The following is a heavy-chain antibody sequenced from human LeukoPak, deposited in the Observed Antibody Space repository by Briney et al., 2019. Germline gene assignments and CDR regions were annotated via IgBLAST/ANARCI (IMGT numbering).Heavy chain of an antibody. CDR1: VYTFSSYA. D-gene: IGHD6-13*01. CDR2: YSTNECSR. Sequence: GGSLRLSCAASVYTFSSYAMHWVPQAPGKGLEYVSAYSTNECSRYYANSVKGRFTISRDNPKNTLYLQMGSLRAEDMAVYYCARDSFIAAAGTGFDPWGQGTLVTVSS. J-gene: IGHJ5*02. V-gene: IGHV3-64*01. CDR3: ARDSFIAAAGTGFDP.